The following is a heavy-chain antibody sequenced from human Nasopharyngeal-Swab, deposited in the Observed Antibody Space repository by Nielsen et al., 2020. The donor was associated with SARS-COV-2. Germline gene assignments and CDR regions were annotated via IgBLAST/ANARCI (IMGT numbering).Heavy chain of an antibody. D-gene: IGHD3-9*01. J-gene: IGHJ3*02. CDR2: IKQDGSEK. Sequence: GESLKISCAASGFTFSSYAMSWVRQAPGKGLEWVANIKQDGSEKYYVDSVKGRFTISRDNAKNSLYLQMNSLRAEDTAVYYCARNYYDILTGYPDAFDIWGQGTMVTVSS. CDR1: GFTFSSYA. V-gene: IGHV3-7*01. CDR3: ARNYYDILTGYPDAFDI.